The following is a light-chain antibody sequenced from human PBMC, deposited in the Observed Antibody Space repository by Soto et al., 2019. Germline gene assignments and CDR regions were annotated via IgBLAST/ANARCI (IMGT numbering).Light chain of an antibody. CDR1: QSISSY. V-gene: IGKV1-39*01. CDR2: AAS. CDR3: QQSYSTPT. J-gene: IGKJ5*01. Sequence: DRQMTHSPSSMSASVGDRVTITCRASQSISSYLNWYQQKPGKAPKLLIYAASSLQSGVPSRFSGSGSGTDFTLTISSLQPEDFATYYCQQSYSTPTFGQGTRLEL.